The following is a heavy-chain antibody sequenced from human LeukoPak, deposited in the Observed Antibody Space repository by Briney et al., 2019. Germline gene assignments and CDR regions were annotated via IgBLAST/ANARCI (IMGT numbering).Heavy chain of an antibody. CDR3: ARICSSTDCLIPD. J-gene: IGHJ4*02. CDR2: INSDASDT. CDR1: GFTFGRHW. Sequence: PGGSLRLSCAASGFTFGRHWMHWVRQAPGKGLVWISRINSDASDTNYADFVKGRFTISRDNAKNTVYLQINSLRDEDTAVYCCARICSSTDCLIPDWGQGTLVTVSS. V-gene: IGHV3-74*01. D-gene: IGHD2-2*01.